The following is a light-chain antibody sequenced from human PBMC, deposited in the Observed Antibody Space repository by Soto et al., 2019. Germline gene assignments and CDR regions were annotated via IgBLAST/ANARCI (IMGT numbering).Light chain of an antibody. CDR2: SNN. CDR1: SSNIGINF. CDR3: AVWDDSLRGYV. V-gene: IGLV1-47*02. J-gene: IGLJ1*01. Sequence: QSVLSQPPSASGTPGQRVTISCSGSSSNIGINFVYWYQQLPGAAPNLLIYSNNQRLSGVPDRFTGSRSGTSASLAIRGLQSEDEADYYCAVWDDSLRGYVFGGGTKLTVL.